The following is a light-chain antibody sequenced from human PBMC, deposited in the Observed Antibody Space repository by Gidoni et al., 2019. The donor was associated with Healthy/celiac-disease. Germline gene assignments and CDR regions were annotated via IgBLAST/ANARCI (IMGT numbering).Light chain of an antibody. CDR3: SSYTSSSTAV. J-gene: IGLJ7*01. V-gene: IGLV2-14*01. CDR2: DVS. Sequence: QSALTQPASVSGSPGQSITISCPGTSSDVGGYNYVSWYQQHPGKAPKLMIYDVSNRPSGVSNRFSGSKSGNTASRTISGLQAEDEADYYCSSYTSSSTAVFGGGTQLTVL. CDR1: SSDVGGYNY.